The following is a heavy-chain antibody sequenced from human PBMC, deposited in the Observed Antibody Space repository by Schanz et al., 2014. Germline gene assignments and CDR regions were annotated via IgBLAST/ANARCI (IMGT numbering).Heavy chain of an antibody. CDR1: GFTFSSYA. CDR3: AKSYDTSGYSGFDY. Sequence: DVQLLESGGGLVQPGGSLRLSCAASGFTFSSYAMSWVRQPPGKGLEWVSSIRGSGGGTDYADSVKGRFTISRDNSKNTLYLQMNSLRTEDTAVYFCAKSYDTSGYSGFDYWGQGTLVTVSS. V-gene: IGHV3-23*01. CDR2: IRGSGGGT. D-gene: IGHD3-22*01. J-gene: IGHJ4*02.